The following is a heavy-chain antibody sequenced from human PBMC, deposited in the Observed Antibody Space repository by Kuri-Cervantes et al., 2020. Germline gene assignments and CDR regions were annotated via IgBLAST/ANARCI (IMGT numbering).Heavy chain of an antibody. CDR2: IRSKAYGGTT. CDR3: TRGGYDFWSGYSHYYYMDV. V-gene: IGHV3-49*03. CDR1: GFTFSDYY. J-gene: IGHJ6*03. D-gene: IGHD3-3*01. Sequence: GESLKISCAASGFTFSDYYMSWIRQAPGKGLEWVGFIRSKAYGGTTEYAASVKGRFTISRDDSKSIAYLQMNSLKTEDTAVYYCTRGGYDFWSGYSHYYYMDVWGKGTTVTVSS.